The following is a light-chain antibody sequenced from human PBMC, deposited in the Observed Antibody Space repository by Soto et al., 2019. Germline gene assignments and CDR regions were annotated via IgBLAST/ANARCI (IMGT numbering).Light chain of an antibody. Sequence: QSVLTQSSSASASLGSSVKLTCTLSSGHSSYIIAWHQQQPGKAPRYLMKLEGSGSYNKGSGVPDRFSGSSSGADRYLTISNLQFVDEADYYCETWDINTHVVFGGGTKLTVL. J-gene: IGLJ2*01. V-gene: IGLV4-60*02. CDR3: ETWDINTHVV. CDR1: SGHSSYI. CDR2: LEGSGSY.